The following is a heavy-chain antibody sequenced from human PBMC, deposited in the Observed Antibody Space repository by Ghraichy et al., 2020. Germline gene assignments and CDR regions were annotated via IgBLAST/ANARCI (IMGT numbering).Heavy chain of an antibody. Sequence: GGSLRLSCAASGFTFSSLKMNWVRQAPGKGLEWVAYISRSGSYLYYADSVKGRFTISRDNAKNSLFLQMNSLRAEDTAVYFCARGLFSATIQAYYFDFWGQGTLVTVPS. D-gene: IGHD1-26*01. J-gene: IGHJ4*02. CDR3: ARGLFSATIQAYYFDF. CDR1: GFTFSSLK. V-gene: IGHV3-21*05. CDR2: ISRSGSYL.